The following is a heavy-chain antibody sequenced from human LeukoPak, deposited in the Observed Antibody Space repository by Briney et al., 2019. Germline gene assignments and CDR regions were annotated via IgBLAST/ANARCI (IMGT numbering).Heavy chain of an antibody. CDR3: AREVHSGYYFDY. CDR2: AYYMSKWFN. CDR1: GDSVSSNSAA. D-gene: IGHD6-25*01. V-gene: IGHV6-1*01. Sequence: SQSLSLTCALSGDSVSSNSAAWSWIRQSPSRGLEWLGRAYYMSKWFNNYAVSMKSRMTINPDTSNNQFSLHLNSVTPEDTAVYYCAREVHSGYYFDYWGQGTLVTVSS. J-gene: IGHJ4*02.